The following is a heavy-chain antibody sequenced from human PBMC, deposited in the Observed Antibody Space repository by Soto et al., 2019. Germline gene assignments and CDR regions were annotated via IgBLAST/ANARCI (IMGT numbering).Heavy chain of an antibody. CDR2: VNTDGGTS. V-gene: IGHV3-74*03. Sequence: EVQLVESGGDLVRPGGSLRLSCAASVFTFSGHWMHWVRQVPGKGLEWVSRVNTDGGTSAYADSVKGRFTISRENAKNTLYLQMSGLRAEDAAVYYCAREAGYCSRTSCYRRAFDTWGQGTTVSVSS. CDR3: AREAGYCSRTSCYRRAFDT. J-gene: IGHJ3*02. CDR1: VFTFSGHW. D-gene: IGHD2-2*01.